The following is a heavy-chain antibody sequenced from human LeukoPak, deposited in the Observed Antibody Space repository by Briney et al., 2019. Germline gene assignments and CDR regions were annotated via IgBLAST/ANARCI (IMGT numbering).Heavy chain of an antibody. CDR3: ARASYGDYNFDY. V-gene: IGHV4-4*07. CDR1: GGSISDYY. J-gene: IGHJ4*02. Sequence: SETLSLTCTVSGGSISDYYWSWIRQPAGKGLEWIGRIYTSGSTSSNPSLKSRVTMSADTSRNQFSLKLSSVTAADTAVYYCARASYGDYNFDYWGQGTLVTVSS. D-gene: IGHD4-17*01. CDR2: IYTSGST.